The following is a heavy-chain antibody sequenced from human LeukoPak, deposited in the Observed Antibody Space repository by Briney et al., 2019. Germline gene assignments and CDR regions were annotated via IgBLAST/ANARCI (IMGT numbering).Heavy chain of an antibody. J-gene: IGHJ6*03. V-gene: IGHV1-2*02. CDR1: GYTFTGYY. D-gene: IGHD6-19*01. CDR3: ARGLEQWLVLHYYYYMDV. CDR2: INPNSGGT. Sequence: ASVKVSCKASGYTFTGYYMHWVRQAPGQGLEWMGWINPNSGGTNYAQKFQGRVTITRNTSISTAYMELSSLRSEDTAVYYCARGLEQWLVLHYYYYMDVWGKGTTVTVSS.